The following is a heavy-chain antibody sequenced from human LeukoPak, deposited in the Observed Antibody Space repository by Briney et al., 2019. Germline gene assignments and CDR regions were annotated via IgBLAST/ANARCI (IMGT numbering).Heavy chain of an antibody. D-gene: IGHD6-19*01. CDR1: GYSLSSVDD. Sequence: SETLSLTCTVSGYSLSSVDDWGGTRQPPGKGREWIGSIYHSGSTYYNPSLKSRVTISVDTSKDQFSLKLSSVTAADTAVYYCARSAGGAVANFDYWGQGTLVTVSS. CDR2: IYHSGST. J-gene: IGHJ4*02. CDR3: ARSAGGAVANFDY. V-gene: IGHV4-38-2*02.